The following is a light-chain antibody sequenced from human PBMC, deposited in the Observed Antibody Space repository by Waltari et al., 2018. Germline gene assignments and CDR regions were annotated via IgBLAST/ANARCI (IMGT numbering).Light chain of an antibody. CDR2: GTS. Sequence: EIVMTQSPDTLSVSPGESATLSCRASQSVNDNLAWYQQKPGQAPRLLIYGTSTRATRIPARFSGSGSGTEFTLTISSLQSEDFAVYYCQHYNKWPPWTFGQGTKVEIK. CDR3: QHYNKWPPWT. V-gene: IGKV3-15*01. J-gene: IGKJ1*01. CDR1: QSVNDN.